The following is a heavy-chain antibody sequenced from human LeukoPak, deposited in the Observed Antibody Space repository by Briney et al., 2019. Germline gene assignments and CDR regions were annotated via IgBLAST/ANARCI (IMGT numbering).Heavy chain of an antibody. CDR2: INQDGTEK. Sequence: GGSLRLSCAASGFSFTTYWMSWVRQAPGKGLEWVANINQDGTEKYYVDSVKGRFTISRDNGKNSLYLQMNSLRVEDTAVYYCARQGRLNDAFDIWGQGTMVTVSS. CDR3: ARQGRLNDAFDI. V-gene: IGHV3-7*01. D-gene: IGHD6-19*01. J-gene: IGHJ3*02. CDR1: GFSFTTYW.